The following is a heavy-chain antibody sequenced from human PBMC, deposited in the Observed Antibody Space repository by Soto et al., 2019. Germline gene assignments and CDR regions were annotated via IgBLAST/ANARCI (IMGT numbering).Heavy chain of an antibody. V-gene: IGHV1-69*13. CDR1: GRTFSSYA. D-gene: IGHD1-26*01. CDR2: IIPIFGTA. J-gene: IGHJ4*02. CDR3: ARAESELLHFHY. Sequence: GDSVKMCFKACGRTFSSYAISLVRQAPGQGLEWMGEIIPIFGTANYAQKFQGRVTITADESTSTAYIELSSLRSEDTAVHYCARAESELLHFHYWGQGTMVTNSS.